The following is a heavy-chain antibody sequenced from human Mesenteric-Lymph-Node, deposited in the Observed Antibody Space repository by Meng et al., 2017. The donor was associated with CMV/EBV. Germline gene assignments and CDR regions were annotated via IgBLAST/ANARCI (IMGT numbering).Heavy chain of an antibody. J-gene: IGHJ3*02. CDR2: ISSSGSTI. CDR1: GFTFSDYY. Sequence: GESLKISCAASGFTFSDYYMSWIRQAPGKGLEWVSYISSSGSTIYYADSVKGRFTISRDNAKNSLYLQMNSLRAEDTAVYYCALDIVVVPAASSKDAFDIWGQGTMVTVSS. D-gene: IGHD2-2*01. CDR3: ALDIVVVPAASSKDAFDI. V-gene: IGHV3-11*01.